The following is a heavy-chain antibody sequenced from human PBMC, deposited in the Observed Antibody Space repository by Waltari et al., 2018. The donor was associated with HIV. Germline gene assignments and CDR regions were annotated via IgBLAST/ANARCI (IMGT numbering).Heavy chain of an antibody. Sequence: EVQLLESGGGLVQPGGSLRLSCAASGFTFSSYAMSWVRQAPGKGLWWFLGMSVSGGSTCPADSVKGLFTISRDNSKNTLYLQMNSPRAEDTAVYYCAKDKVVTAIGDYWGQGTLVTVSS. CDR2: MSVSGGST. CDR1: GFTFSSYA. D-gene: IGHD2-21*02. J-gene: IGHJ4*02. V-gene: IGHV3-23*01. CDR3: AKDKVVTAIGDY.